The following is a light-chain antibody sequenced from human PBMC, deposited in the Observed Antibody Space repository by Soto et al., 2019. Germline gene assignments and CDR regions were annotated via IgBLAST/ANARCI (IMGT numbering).Light chain of an antibody. CDR1: QTVSRMY. Sequence: EIVLTQSPVTLSLSPGERATLSCRASQTVSRMYLSWFQQKPGQAPRLLMYGASTRATAIPARFSGSGSGTEFTLTINSLQSEDFAVYYCQQYNNWPTFGQGTRLEIK. V-gene: IGKV3D-7*01. J-gene: IGKJ5*01. CDR3: QQYNNWPT. CDR2: GAS.